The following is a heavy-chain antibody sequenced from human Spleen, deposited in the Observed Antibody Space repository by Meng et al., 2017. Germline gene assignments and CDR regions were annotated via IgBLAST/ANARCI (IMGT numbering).Heavy chain of an antibody. Sequence: QRQLQVSGPGLVKPSQTLALTCNVSGGSSNRGGYYWSWIRQHPGKGLEWIGEINHGGSTNYNPSLKSRVTISVDTSKNHFSLNLTSVTAADTAVYYCTRGKKYYYDSTGYFAYWGQGTLVTVSS. J-gene: IGHJ4*02. V-gene: IGHV4-31*03. CDR2: INHGGST. CDR3: TRGKKYYYDSTGYFAY. CDR1: GGSSNRGGYY. D-gene: IGHD3-22*01.